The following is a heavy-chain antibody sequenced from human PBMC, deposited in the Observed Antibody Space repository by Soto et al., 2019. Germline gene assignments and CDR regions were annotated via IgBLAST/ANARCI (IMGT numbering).Heavy chain of an antibody. D-gene: IGHD2-21*02. V-gene: IGHV3-7*04. J-gene: IGHJ4*02. CDR2: INHGGSET. CDR3: TRGGRDLDF. CDR1: GFDFPGFW. Sequence: VQVVESGGTLVQPGGSLRLSCEVSGFDFPGFWMNWVRQAPGKGLEWVANINHGGSETNFLDSVKGRFTISRDHAKSTLYLQMNSLRVEDTAVYYCTRGGRDLDFWGQGTVVIVSS.